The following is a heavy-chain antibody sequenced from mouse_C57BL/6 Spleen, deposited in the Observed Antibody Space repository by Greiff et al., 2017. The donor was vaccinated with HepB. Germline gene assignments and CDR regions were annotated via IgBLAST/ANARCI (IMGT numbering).Heavy chain of an antibody. CDR2: INPNNGGT. CDR3: AREGNYYGSTPWYFDV. V-gene: IGHV1-22*01. J-gene: IGHJ1*03. CDR1: GYTFTDYN. D-gene: IGHD1-1*01. Sequence: EVQLQQSGPELVKPGASVKMSCKASGYTFTDYNMHWVKQSHGKSLEWIGYINPNNGGTSYNQKFKGKATLTVNKSSSTAYMEIRSLTSEDSAVYYCAREGNYYGSTPWYFDVWGTRTTVTVSS.